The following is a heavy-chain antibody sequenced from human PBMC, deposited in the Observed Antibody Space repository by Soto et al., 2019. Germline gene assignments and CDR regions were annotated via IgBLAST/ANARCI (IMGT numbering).Heavy chain of an antibody. D-gene: IGHD2-15*01. V-gene: IGHV3-74*01. CDR1: GFTFSSYW. CDR3: ARVYCSGGGCYHLDY. Sequence: EVQLVESGGGLVQPGGSLRLSCAASGFTFSSYWMHWVRQAPGKGLVWVSRINSDGSSTSYADSVKGRFTISRDNAKNTLYLQMNSLRAEDTAVYYCARVYCSGGGCYHLDYWGQGPLFTVSS. J-gene: IGHJ4*02. CDR2: INSDGSST.